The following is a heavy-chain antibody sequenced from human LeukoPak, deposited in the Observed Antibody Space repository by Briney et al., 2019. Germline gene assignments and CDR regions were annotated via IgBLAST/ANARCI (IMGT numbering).Heavy chain of an antibody. V-gene: IGHV3-23*01. CDR2: ISSSGGYT. CDR1: GFTFSSYG. D-gene: IGHD3-9*01. J-gene: IGHJ4*02. Sequence: PGRSLRLSCAASGFTFSSYGMSWVRQAPGKGLEWVSAISSSGGYTYYADSVKGRFTISRDNSKNTLYLQMNSLRAEDTAVYYCTKERRRDDILTGSFSDWGQGILVTVSS. CDR3: TKERRRDDILTGSFSD.